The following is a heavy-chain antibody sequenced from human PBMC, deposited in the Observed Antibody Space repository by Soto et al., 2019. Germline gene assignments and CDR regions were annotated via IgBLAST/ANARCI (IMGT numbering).Heavy chain of an antibody. J-gene: IGHJ4*02. CDR3: ARLQFGEGFDY. Sequence: SETLSLTCAVSCGSISGGGFSWSWIRQPPGKGLEWIGYILHTGGTQYNPSLKSRVSMSVDKSKNQFSLHLTSVTAADTAVYYCARLQFGEGFDYWGQGALVTSPQ. D-gene: IGHD3-10*01. CDR1: CGSISGGGFS. CDR2: ILHTGGT. V-gene: IGHV4-30-2*01.